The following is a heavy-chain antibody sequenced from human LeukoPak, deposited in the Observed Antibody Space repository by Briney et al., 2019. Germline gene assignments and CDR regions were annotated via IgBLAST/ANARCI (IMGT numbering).Heavy chain of an antibody. D-gene: IGHD4-17*01. CDR1: GGSISSSDYY. CDR2: IYYGGST. V-gene: IGHV4-39*01. J-gene: IGHJ4*02. Sequence: SETLSLTCTVSGGSISSSDYYWGWIRQPPGKGLEWIGSIYYGGSTYYNPSLKSRVTISVDTSKNQFSLKLSSVTAADTAVYYCARRRTVTNYFDYWGQGTLVTVSS. CDR3: ARRRTVTNYFDY.